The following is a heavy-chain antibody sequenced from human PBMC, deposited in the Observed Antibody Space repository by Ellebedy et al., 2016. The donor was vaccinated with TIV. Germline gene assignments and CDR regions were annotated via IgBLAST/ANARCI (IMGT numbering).Heavy chain of an antibody. V-gene: IGHV3-30*02. D-gene: IGHD6-13*01. Sequence: GESLKISCAASGFTFSSYGMHWVRQAPGKGLEWVAFIRYDGSNKYYADSVKGRFTISRDNSKNTLYLQMNSLRAEDTAVYYCARDSGPSSSWYVGVDYWGQGTLVTVSS. CDR2: IRYDGSNK. CDR1: GFTFSSYG. J-gene: IGHJ4*02. CDR3: ARDSGPSSSWYVGVDY.